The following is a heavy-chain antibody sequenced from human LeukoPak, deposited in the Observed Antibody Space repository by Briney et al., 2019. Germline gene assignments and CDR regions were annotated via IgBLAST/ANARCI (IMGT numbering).Heavy chain of an antibody. CDR1: GFTFDDYG. D-gene: IGHD5-24*01. V-gene: IGHV3-20*04. Sequence: GGSLRLSCTASGFTFDDYGMSWVRQVPGKGLEWVSGISRNGDSTGYADFVKGRFTISRDNAKNSLYLQMNSLRAEDTALYYCARGNYLDYYYYYMDVWGKGTTVTVSS. J-gene: IGHJ6*03. CDR2: ISRNGDST. CDR3: ARGNYLDYYYYYMDV.